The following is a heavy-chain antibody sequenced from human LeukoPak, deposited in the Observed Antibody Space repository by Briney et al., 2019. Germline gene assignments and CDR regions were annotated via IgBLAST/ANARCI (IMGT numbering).Heavy chain of an antibody. V-gene: IGHV3-23*01. CDR2: ISGSGGST. D-gene: IGHD6-19*01. CDR3: AKDELSDVPGSDI. Sequence: GGSLRLSCAASGFTLCSYAMSWVRQAPGKGMEWVSAISGSGGSTYYADSVKGRFTISRDNSKNTLYLQMNSLRAEDTAVYYCAKDELSDVPGSDIWGQGTMVTVSS. J-gene: IGHJ3*02. CDR1: GFTLCSYA.